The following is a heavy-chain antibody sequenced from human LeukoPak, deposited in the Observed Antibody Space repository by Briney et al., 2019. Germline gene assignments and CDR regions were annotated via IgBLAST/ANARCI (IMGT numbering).Heavy chain of an antibody. D-gene: IGHD5-24*01. CDR1: GGSISSYY. V-gene: IGHV4-59*08. Sequence: SETLSLTCTVSGGSISSYYWSWIRQPPGKGLEWIGYIYYSGSTKYNPSLKSRVTIPVDTSKNQFSLKLSSVTAADTAVYYCARRDGYNSYYFDYWGQGTLVTVSS. J-gene: IGHJ4*02. CDR3: ARRDGYNSYYFDY. CDR2: IYYSGST.